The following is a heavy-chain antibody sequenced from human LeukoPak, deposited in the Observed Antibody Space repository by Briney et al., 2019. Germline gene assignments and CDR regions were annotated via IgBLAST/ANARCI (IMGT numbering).Heavy chain of an antibody. Sequence: PPGGSLRLSCAASGFTFSSYGMHWVRQAPGKGLEWVAFIRYDGSNKYYADSVKGRFTISRDNSKNTLYLQMNSLRAEDTAIYYCAKDDRSGAGYYSDYWGQGTLVTVSS. CDR1: GFTFSSYG. J-gene: IGHJ4*02. V-gene: IGHV3-30*02. CDR3: AKDDRSGAGYYSDY. CDR2: IRYDGSNK. D-gene: IGHD6-19*01.